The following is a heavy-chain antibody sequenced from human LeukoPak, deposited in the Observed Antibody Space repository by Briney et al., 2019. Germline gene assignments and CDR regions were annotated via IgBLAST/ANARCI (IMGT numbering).Heavy chain of an antibody. D-gene: IGHD1-26*01. Sequence: GGSLRLSCAASGFTFSSYAMSWVRQAPGKGLEWVSAISGSGGSTYYADSVKGRFTISRDNSKNTLYLQMNSLRAEDSAVYYCAKDRDHPLPVGATNYWGQGTLVTVSS. J-gene: IGHJ4*02. CDR2: ISGSGGST. V-gene: IGHV3-23*01. CDR1: GFTFSSYA. CDR3: AKDRDHPLPVGATNY.